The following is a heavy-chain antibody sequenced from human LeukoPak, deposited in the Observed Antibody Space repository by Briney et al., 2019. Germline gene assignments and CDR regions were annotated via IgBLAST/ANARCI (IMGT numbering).Heavy chain of an antibody. Sequence: ASVKVSCKVSGYTLTELSMHWVRQAPGKGLEWMGGFDPEDGETIYTQKFQGRVTMTEDTSTDTAYMQLSSLRPEDTAVYYCATVVVGLVPAYGNCDYWGQGTLVTVSS. CDR3: ATVVVGLVPAYGNCDY. CDR1: GYTLTELS. CDR2: FDPEDGET. V-gene: IGHV1-24*01. D-gene: IGHD2-2*01. J-gene: IGHJ4*02.